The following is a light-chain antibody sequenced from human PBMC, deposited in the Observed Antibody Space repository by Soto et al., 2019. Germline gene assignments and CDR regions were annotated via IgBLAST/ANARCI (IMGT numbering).Light chain of an antibody. Sequence: EIVLTQSPGTLSLSPGERATLSCRASQSVTSNYLAWYQLKPGQAPRLLIYAASNTATGIPDRFSGGGSGTDFTLSISRLEPEDFAVYYCQQYGSTPSITFGQGTRLEIK. CDR2: AAS. CDR1: QSVTSNY. CDR3: QQYGSTPSIT. V-gene: IGKV3-20*01. J-gene: IGKJ5*01.